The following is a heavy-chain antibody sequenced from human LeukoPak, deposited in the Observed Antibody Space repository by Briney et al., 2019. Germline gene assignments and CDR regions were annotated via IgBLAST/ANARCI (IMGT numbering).Heavy chain of an antibody. CDR3: ARLSTYSSSLNAFDI. V-gene: IGHV5-51*01. CDR2: IYPGDSDT. J-gene: IGHJ3*02. Sequence: GESLQISCKGSGYSFTSYWIGWVRQMPGKGLERMGIIYPGDSDTRYSPSFQGQVTISADKSISTAYLQWSSLKASDTAMYYCARLSTYSSSLNAFDIWGQGTMVTVSS. CDR1: GYSFTSYW. D-gene: IGHD6-13*01.